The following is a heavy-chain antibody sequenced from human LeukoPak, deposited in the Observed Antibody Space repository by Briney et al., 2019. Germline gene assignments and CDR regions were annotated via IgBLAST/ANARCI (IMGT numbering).Heavy chain of an antibody. J-gene: IGHJ4*02. V-gene: IGHV3-23*01. CDR3: AKGTATPGYLDY. D-gene: IGHD1-1*01. CDR1: GFTFSSYA. CDR2: ISGGGDTI. Sequence: GGSLRLSCAASGFTFSSYAMNWARQAPGKGLEWVSAISGGGDTIYYTDSVKGRFTISRDNSKNTPYLQMNSLRVDDTAVYYCAKGTATPGYLDYWGQGTLVTVST.